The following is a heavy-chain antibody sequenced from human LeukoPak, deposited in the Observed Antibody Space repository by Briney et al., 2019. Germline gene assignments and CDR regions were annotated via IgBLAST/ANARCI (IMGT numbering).Heavy chain of an antibody. CDR2: ITSSSNTI. CDR1: GFSFSSYS. Sequence: GGSLRLSCAASGFSFSSYSMNWVRQAPGEGLEWVSYITSSSNTIYYADSVKGRFTISRDNAKNSLYLQMNSLRDEDTAVYYCARFFDSSRYYYPFDYWGQGTLVTVSS. CDR3: ARFFDSSRYYYPFDY. J-gene: IGHJ4*02. V-gene: IGHV3-48*02. D-gene: IGHD3-22*01.